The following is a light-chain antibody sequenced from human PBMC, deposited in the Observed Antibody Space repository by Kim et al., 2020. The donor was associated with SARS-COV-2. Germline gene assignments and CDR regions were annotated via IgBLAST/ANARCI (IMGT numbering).Light chain of an antibody. CDR3: NSRDSNDNVV. Sequence: SSELTQDPAVSVALGQTVRITCQGDSLRSYYATWYQQKPGQAPILVIYGKNNLPSGIPDRFSGSSSGNTASLTITGTQAGDEADYYCNSRDSNDNVVFGG. CDR1: SLRSYY. V-gene: IGLV3-19*01. CDR2: GKN. J-gene: IGLJ2*01.